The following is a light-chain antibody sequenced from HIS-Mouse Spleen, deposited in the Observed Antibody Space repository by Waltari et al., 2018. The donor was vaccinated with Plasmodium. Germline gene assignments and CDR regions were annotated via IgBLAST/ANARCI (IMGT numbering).Light chain of an antibody. CDR1: RSDVGVYTY. CDR3: CSYAGSYTLV. Sequence: QSALTQPRSVSGSPAQSVTISCTGTRSDVGVYTYVPWYQQHPGKAPTLMIYDVSKRPSGVPERFSGSKSGNTASLTISGLQAEDEADYYCCSYAGSYTLVFGGGTKLTVL. V-gene: IGLV2-11*01. J-gene: IGLJ2*01. CDR2: DVS.